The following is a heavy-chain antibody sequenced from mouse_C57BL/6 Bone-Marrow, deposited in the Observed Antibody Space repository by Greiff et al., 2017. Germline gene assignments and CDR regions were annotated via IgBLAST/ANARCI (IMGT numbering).Heavy chain of an antibody. Sequence: VQRVESGPGLVAPSQSLSITCTVSGFSLTSYAISWVRQPPGKGLEWLGVIWTGGGTNYNSALKSRLSISKDNSKSQVFLKMNSLQTDDTARYYCARNLRGGSQANWVFYYAMDYWGQGTSVTVSS. D-gene: IGHD4-1*01. CDR3: ARNLRGGSQANWVFYYAMDY. V-gene: IGHV2-9-1*01. J-gene: IGHJ4*01. CDR2: IWTGGGT. CDR1: GFSLTSYA.